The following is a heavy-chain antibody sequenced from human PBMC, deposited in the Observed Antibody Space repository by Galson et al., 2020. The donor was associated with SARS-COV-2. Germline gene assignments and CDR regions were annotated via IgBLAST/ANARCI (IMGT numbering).Heavy chain of an antibody. D-gene: IGHD2-15*01. Sequence: GESLKISCKTAGYTFTSYGINWVRQAPGQGLEWMGWINPYNGNTKYAQKFQARVTMTADTSTSTAYLDVRSLRSDETAVYYCTRDAAINGFDHWGQGTLVPVSS. V-gene: IGHV1-18*04. CDR2: INPYNGNT. CDR3: TRDAAINGFDH. CDR1: GYTFTSYG. J-gene: IGHJ4*01.